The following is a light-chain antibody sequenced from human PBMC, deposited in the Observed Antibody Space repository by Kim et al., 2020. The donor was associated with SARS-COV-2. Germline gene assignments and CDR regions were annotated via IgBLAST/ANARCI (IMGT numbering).Light chain of an antibody. CDR3: QQYYGYPIT. CDR2: DAS. Sequence: GDRVTITCRASQRISSVLAWYQQKPGKAPRFLIYDASSLESGVPSRFSGSGSGTEFTLTISSLQPEDSATYYCQQYYGYPITFGQGTRLEIK. CDR1: QRISSV. V-gene: IGKV1-13*02. J-gene: IGKJ5*01.